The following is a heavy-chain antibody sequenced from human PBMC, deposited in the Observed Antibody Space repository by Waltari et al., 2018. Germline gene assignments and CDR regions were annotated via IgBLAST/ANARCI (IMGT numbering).Heavy chain of an antibody. CDR1: GGSISSHY. CDR2: IYYSGST. J-gene: IGHJ3*02. V-gene: IGHV4-59*11. CDR3: ARGSYDAFDI. Sequence: QVQLQESGPGLVKPSETLSLTCTVSGGSISSHYWSWIRQPPGKGLEWIGYIYYSGSTNYNPSLKSRVTISVDTSKNQFSLKLSSVTAADTAVYYCARGSYDAFDIWGQGTMVTVSS.